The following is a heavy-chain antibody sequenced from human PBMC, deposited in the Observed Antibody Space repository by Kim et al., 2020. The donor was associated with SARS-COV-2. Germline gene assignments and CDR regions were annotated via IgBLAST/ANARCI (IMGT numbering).Heavy chain of an antibody. J-gene: IGHJ4*02. CDR3: AIPYGSGSYPY. V-gene: IGHV4-34*01. Sequence: TNSNPSLKSRVTISVDTSKNQFSLKLSSVTAADTAVYYCAIPYGSGSYPYWGQGTLVTVSS. CDR2: T. D-gene: IGHD3-10*01.